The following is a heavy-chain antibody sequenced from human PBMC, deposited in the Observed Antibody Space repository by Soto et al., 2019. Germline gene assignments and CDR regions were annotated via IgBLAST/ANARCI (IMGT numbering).Heavy chain of an antibody. Sequence: SETLSLTCAVYGGSFSGYYCSWIRQPPGKGLEWIGEINHSGSTNYNPSLKSRVTISVDTSKNQFSLKLSSVTAADTAVYYCARGRGWLDYWGQGTLVTVSS. CDR3: ARGRGWLDY. V-gene: IGHV4-34*01. CDR1: GGSFSGYY. J-gene: IGHJ4*02. D-gene: IGHD6-19*01. CDR2: INHSGST.